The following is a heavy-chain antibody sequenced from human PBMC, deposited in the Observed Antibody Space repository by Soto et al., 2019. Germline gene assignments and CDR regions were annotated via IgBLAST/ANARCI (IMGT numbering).Heavy chain of an antibody. Sequence: GGSLRLSCAASGFSLSSFAMHWVSQAPGKGLEWVATTSYDGLNTFYGESVRGRFSISRDTSKNTLFLQMDSLKTEDTAVYFCAKSSSGLRDYFDSWGRGTLATVSS. CDR3: AKSSSGLRDYFDS. D-gene: IGHD3-10*01. J-gene: IGHJ4*02. CDR1: GFSLSSFA. CDR2: TSYDGLNT. V-gene: IGHV3-30-3*02.